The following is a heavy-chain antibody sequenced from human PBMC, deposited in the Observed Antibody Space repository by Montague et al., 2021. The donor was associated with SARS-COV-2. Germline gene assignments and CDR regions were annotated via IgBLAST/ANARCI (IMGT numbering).Heavy chain of an antibody. V-gene: IGHV4-39*01. CDR2: IYYSGST. CDR3: ARFPTSYYYDSKAAPATPDAFDI. D-gene: IGHD3-22*01. CDR1: DGSISSSSYY. Sequence: SETLSLTCTVPDGSISSSSYYWGWIRQPPGKGLEWIGSIYYSGSTYYNPSLKSRVTISVDTSKNQFSPKLSSVTAADTAVYYCARFPTSYYYDSKAAPATPDAFDIWGQGTMVTVSS. J-gene: IGHJ3*02.